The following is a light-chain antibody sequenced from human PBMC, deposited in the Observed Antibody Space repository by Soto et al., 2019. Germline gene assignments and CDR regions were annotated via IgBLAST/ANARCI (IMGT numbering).Light chain of an antibody. CDR2: AAY. V-gene: IGKV1-27*01. Sequence: DIPMTQSPSSLSASVGDRVTITCRASQGISNYVAWYQQKPGKVPKLLIYAAYTLQSGVPSRFSGSGSGTDFTLTISSLQPEDVATYYCQKYNSAPWTFGQGTKVEIK. CDR1: QGISNY. J-gene: IGKJ1*01. CDR3: QKYNSAPWT.